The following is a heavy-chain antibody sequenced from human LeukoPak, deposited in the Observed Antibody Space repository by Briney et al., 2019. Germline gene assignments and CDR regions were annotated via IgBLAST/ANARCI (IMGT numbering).Heavy chain of an antibody. CDR1: GGSISPYY. J-gene: IGHJ6*02. V-gene: IGHV4-59*08. Sequence: PSETLSLTCTVSGGSISPYYWSWIRQPPGKGLEWIGYIYYSGTTNYNPSLMSRVTMSVDTSNNHLSLRLTSVTAADTALYYCARHSYNYYGLDVWGQGTTITVSS. CDR3: ARHSYNYYGLDV. CDR2: IYYSGTT.